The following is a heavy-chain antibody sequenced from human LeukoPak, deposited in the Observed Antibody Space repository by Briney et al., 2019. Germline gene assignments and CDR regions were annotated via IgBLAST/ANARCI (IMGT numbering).Heavy chain of an antibody. CDR3: ARGVGRYCSGGSCYGNWFDP. CDR2: IYYSGST. CDR1: GGSISSYY. J-gene: IGHJ5*02. D-gene: IGHD2-15*01. V-gene: IGHV4-59*01. Sequence: SETLSLTCTVSGGSISSYYWSWIRQPPGKGLEWIGYIYYSGSTNYNPSLKSRVTISVDTSKNQFSLKLSSVTAADTAVYYCARGVGRYCSGGSCYGNWFDPWGQGTLVTVSS.